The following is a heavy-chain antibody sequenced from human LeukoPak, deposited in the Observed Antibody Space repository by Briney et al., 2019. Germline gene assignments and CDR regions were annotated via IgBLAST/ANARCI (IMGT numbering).Heavy chain of an antibody. J-gene: IGHJ4*02. CDR3: ARDRRYYGSGSPVFDY. V-gene: IGHV1-18*01. Sequence: GASVKVSCTASGYTFTSYGISWVRQAPGQGLEWMGWISAYNGNTNYAQKLQGRVTMTTDTSTSTAYMELRSLRSDDTAVYYCARDRRYYGSGSPVFDYWGQGTLVTVSS. CDR2: ISAYNGNT. CDR1: GYTFTSYG. D-gene: IGHD3-10*01.